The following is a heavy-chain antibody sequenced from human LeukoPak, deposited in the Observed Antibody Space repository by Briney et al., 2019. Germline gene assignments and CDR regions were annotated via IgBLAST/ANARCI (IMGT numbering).Heavy chain of an antibody. V-gene: IGHV4-59*12. D-gene: IGHD5-12*01. CDR1: GGSISSYY. Sequence: SETLSLTCAVSGGSISSYYWSWIRQPPGKGLEWIGYIHYSGSTNYNPSLKSRVTISVDTSKNQFSLKLSSVTAADTAVYYCAREHSGYDFPGRDYYYMDVWGKGTTVTVSS. J-gene: IGHJ6*03. CDR2: IHYSGST. CDR3: AREHSGYDFPGRDYYYMDV.